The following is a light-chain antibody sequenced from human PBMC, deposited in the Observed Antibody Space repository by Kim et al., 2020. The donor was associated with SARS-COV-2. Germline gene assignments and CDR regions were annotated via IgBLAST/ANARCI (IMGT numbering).Light chain of an antibody. V-gene: IGKV1-5*03. J-gene: IGKJ1*01. Sequence: GAVGDTVTITCRASQSVSPSLAWFRHKPGKAPSLLMYKASSLESGVPSRFSGSGSGTEFTLTITSLQPDDFATYYCQQYKTYPWTFGQGTKVDIK. CDR3: QQYKTYPWT. CDR1: QSVSPS. CDR2: KAS.